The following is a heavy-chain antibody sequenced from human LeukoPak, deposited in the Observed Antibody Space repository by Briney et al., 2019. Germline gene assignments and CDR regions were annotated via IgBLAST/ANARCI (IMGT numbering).Heavy chain of an antibody. V-gene: IGHV1-69*01. Sequence: ASVKVSCKASGGTFSSYAISWVRQAPGQGLEWMGGIIPIFGTANYAQKFQGRVTITADESTSTAYMELSSLRSEDTVVYYCARNKPGGWYGDYWGQGTLVTVSS. CDR3: ARNKPGGWYGDY. CDR1: GGTFSSYA. CDR2: IIPIFGTA. J-gene: IGHJ4*02. D-gene: IGHD6-19*01.